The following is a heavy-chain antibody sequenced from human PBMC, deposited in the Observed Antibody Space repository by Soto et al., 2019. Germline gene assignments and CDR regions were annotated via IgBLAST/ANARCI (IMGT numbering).Heavy chain of an antibody. D-gene: IGHD1-26*01. V-gene: IGHV4-31*03. Sequence: TLSLTCSVTGDSISSGGYHGSWFRLHPGTGLQCLGYIYYGGSTSYNPSLNSRVTISIDMSNNLISRRSNSLTAADTAMYYCARDKGEPCGLNDYWGRGTLV. CDR3: ARDKGEPCGLNDY. CDR2: IYYGGST. CDR1: GDSISSGGYH. J-gene: IGHJ4*02.